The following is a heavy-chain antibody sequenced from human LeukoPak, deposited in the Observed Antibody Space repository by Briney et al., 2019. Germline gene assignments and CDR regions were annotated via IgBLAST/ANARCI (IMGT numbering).Heavy chain of an antibody. Sequence: SETLSLTCTVSLDSTTSNFWSWVRQPPGKGLEWIGEIHRSVIPNYNPSLLSRLTISIYISINHILLELSSVPAADTAFYYCATEILGGFNPGAYWGQGTLVTVSS. D-gene: IGHD1-14*01. V-gene: IGHV4/OR15-8*02. CDR1: LDSTTSNF. CDR2: IHRSVIP. CDR3: ATEILGGFNPGAY. J-gene: IGHJ4*02.